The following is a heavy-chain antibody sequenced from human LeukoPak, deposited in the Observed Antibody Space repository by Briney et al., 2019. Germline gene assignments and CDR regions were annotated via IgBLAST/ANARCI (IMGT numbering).Heavy chain of an antibody. J-gene: IGHJ6*04. CDR2: IYHSGST. V-gene: IGHV4-38-2*02. D-gene: IGHD2-15*01. Sequence: SETLSLTCAVSGYSISSGYYWGWIRQPPGKELEWIGSIYHSGSTYYNPSLKSRVTISVDTSKNQFSLKLSSVTAADTAVYYCARDSLAQALGYPGYYYGMDVWGKGTTVTVSS. CDR1: GYSISSGYY. CDR3: ARDSLAQALGYPGYYYGMDV.